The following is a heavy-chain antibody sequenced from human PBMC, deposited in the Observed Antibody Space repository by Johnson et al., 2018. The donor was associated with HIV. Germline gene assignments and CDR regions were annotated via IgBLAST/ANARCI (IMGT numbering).Heavy chain of an antibody. J-gene: IGHJ3*02. CDR1: GFTFSSYA. CDR2: ISYDGSNK. D-gene: IGHD2-15*01. V-gene: IGHV3-30-3*01. Sequence: QVQLVESGGGVVQPGRSLRLSCAASGFTFSSYAMHWVRQAPGKGLEWVAVISYDGSNKYYADSVKGRFTISRDNSKNTLYLQMIRLRAEDTAVYYCARALRVVVVAATFDAFDIWGQGTMVTVSS. CDR3: ARALRVVVVAATFDAFDI.